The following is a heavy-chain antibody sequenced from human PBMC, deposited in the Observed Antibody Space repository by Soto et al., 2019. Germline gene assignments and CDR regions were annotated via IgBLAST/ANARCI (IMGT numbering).Heavy chain of an antibody. CDR1: GYTFTGYY. D-gene: IGHD7-27*01. CDR3: ARAISGENYYYMDV. J-gene: IGHJ6*03. V-gene: IGHV1-2*04. CDR2: INPNSGGT. Sequence: KVSCKASGYTFTGYYMHWVRQAPGQGLEWMGWINPNSGGTNYAQKFQGWVTMTRDTSISTAYMELSRLRSDDTAVYYCARAISGENYYYMDVRGKGTTVTVAS.